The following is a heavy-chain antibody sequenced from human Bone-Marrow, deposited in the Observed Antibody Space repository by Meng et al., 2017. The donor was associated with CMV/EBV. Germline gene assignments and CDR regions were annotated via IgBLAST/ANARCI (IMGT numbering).Heavy chain of an antibody. V-gene: IGHV3-74*01. CDR1: GFTFSEYW. Sequence: GESLKISCTASGFTFSEYWMHWVRQTPGKGLLWVSRIKGDGSHTIYGDSVKGRFTIPRDNAKNTLYLQMNTLRVEDTAVYYCVRDGHSWNFDYWGQGSRVTFSS. D-gene: IGHD6-13*01. CDR2: IKGDGSHT. CDR3: VRDGHSWNFDY. J-gene: IGHJ4*02.